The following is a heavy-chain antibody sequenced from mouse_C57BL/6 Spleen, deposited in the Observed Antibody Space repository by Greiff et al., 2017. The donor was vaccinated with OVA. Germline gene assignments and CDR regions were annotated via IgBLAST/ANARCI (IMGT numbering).Heavy chain of an antibody. D-gene: IGHD2-5*01. CDR1: GYSFTSYY. J-gene: IGHJ4*01. V-gene: IGHV1-66*01. CDR2: IYPGSGNT. Sequence: QVQLKESGPELVKPGASVKISCKASGYSFTSYYIHWVKQRPGQGLEWIGWIYPGSGNTKYNEKFKGKATLTADTSSSTAYMQLSSLTSEDSAVYYCAREGAYYSNYDAMDYWGQGTSVTVSS. CDR3: AREGAYYSNYDAMDY.